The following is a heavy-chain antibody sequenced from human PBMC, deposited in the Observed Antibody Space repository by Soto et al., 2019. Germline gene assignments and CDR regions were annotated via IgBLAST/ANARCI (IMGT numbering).Heavy chain of an antibody. CDR1: GGSISSYY. Sequence: PSETLSLTCTVSGGSISSYYWSWIRQPPGKGLEWIGYIYYSGSTNYNPSLKSRVTTSVDMSKNQFSLKLSSVTAADTAVYYCARRYGGAFDIWGQGTMVTVSS. CDR3: ARRYGGAFDI. D-gene: IGHD4-17*01. V-gene: IGHV4-59*01. CDR2: IYYSGST. J-gene: IGHJ3*02.